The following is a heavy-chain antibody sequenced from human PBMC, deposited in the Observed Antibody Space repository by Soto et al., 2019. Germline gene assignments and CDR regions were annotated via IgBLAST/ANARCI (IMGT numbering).Heavy chain of an antibody. J-gene: IGHJ4*02. V-gene: IGHV3-33*01. CDR1: GISFRNSG. D-gene: IGHD2-2*01. Sequence: QVQLVQSEGGVVQPGRSLRLSCVMSGISFRNSGMHWVRQAPGKGLEWLAMIWSDGSSKFYADSVQGRFTISRDNSMDTLYLQMPSLSPEDTALYSCARGKGVTSLEYSGKGTLGTVSA. CDR3: ARGKGVTSLEY. CDR2: IWSDGSSK.